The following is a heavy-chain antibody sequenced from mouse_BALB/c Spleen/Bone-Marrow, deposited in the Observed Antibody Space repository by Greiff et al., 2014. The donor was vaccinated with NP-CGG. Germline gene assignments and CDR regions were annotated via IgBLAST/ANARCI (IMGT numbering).Heavy chain of an antibody. V-gene: IGHV1-5*01. CDR3: TRFGSSYDWYFDV. D-gene: IGHD1-1*01. CDR2: IYPGNSDT. Sequence: SGTVLARPGASVKMSCKASGYSFTNYWLHWVKQRPGQGLEWMGAIYPGNSDTSYNQRFKGKAKLTAVKSASTAYMELSSLTNEDSAVYYCTRFGSSYDWYFDVWGAGTTVTVSA. J-gene: IGHJ1*01. CDR1: GYSFTNYW.